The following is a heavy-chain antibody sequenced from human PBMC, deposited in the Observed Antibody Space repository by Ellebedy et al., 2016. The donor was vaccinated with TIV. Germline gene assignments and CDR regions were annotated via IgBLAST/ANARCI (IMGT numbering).Heavy chain of an antibody. J-gene: IGHJ5*02. CDR1: GFTFSSYG. CDR2: ISFDGSDK. CDR3: AKNFGTHYSGSGVGS. D-gene: IGHD3-10*01. Sequence: GGSLRLXXAASGFTFSSYGMHWVRQAPGKGLEWVALISFDGSDKFYADSVKGRFTISRDNSKNTLNLQMNSLISEDTAVYYCAKNFGTHYSGSGVGSWGQGTLVTVSS. V-gene: IGHV3-30*18.